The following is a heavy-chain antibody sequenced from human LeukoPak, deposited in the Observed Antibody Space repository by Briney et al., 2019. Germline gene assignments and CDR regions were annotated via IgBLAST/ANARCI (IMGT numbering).Heavy chain of an antibody. J-gene: IGHJ4*02. CDR3: ARDSVDY. CDR2: ISWNSGSI. CDR1: GFTFDDYA. V-gene: IGHV3-9*01. Sequence: PGGSLRLSCAASGFTFDDYAMHWVRQAPGKGLEWVSGISWNSGSIGYADSVKGRFTISRDNAKNSLYLQMNSLRAEDTAMYYCARDSVDYWGQGTLVTVSS.